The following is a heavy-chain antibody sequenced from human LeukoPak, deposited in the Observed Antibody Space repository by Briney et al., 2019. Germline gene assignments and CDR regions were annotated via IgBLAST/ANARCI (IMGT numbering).Heavy chain of an antibody. Sequence: NSSQTLSLTCTVSGVSISSGGYYWSWIRQHPGKGLEWIGYIYYSGSTYYNPSLKSRVTISVDTSKHQFSLKLSSVTAADTAVYYCVGTMVPDGMDVWGQGTTVTVSS. V-gene: IGHV4-31*03. J-gene: IGHJ6*02. CDR2: IYYSGST. D-gene: IGHD3-10*01. CDR1: GVSISSGGYY. CDR3: VGTMVPDGMDV.